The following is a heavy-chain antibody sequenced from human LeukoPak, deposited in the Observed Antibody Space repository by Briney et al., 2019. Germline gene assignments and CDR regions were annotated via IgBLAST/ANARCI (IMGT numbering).Heavy chain of an antibody. CDR3: ARARRLRGYYYYYYMDV. V-gene: IGHV4-34*01. D-gene: IGHD3-10*01. CDR1: GESFSGYY. Sequence: SETLSLTCAVYGESFSGYYWSWIRQPPGKGLEWIGEINHSGSTNYNPSLKSRVTISVDTSKNQFSLKLSSVTAADTAVYYCARARRLRGYYYYYYMDVWGKGTTVTVSS. CDR2: INHSGST. J-gene: IGHJ6*03.